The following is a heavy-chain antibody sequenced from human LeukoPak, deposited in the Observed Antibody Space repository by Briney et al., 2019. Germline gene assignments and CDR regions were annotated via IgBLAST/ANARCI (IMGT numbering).Heavy chain of an antibody. CDR1: GGSFSGYY. V-gene: IGHV4-34*01. D-gene: IGHD6-19*01. CDR3: AREGGFSESGRIAVAGTPHYYYYMDV. Sequence: SETLSLTCAVYGGSFSGYYWSWIRQPPGKGLEWIGEINHSGSTNYNPSLKSRVTISVDTSKNQFSLKLSSVTAADTAVYYCAREGGFSESGRIAVAGTPHYYYYMDVWGKGTTVTVSS. CDR2: INHSGST. J-gene: IGHJ6*03.